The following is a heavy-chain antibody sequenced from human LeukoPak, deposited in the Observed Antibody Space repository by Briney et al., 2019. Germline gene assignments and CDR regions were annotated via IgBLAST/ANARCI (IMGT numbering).Heavy chain of an antibody. CDR2: IFSGGST. CDR3: ARGLPLGFDY. Sequence: PGGSLRLSCAASGFTVSSNYMSWVRQAPGKGLEWVSVIFSGGSTYYADSVKGRFTISRDNSKNTLYLQMNSRRAEDTAVYYWARGLPLGFDYWGQGTLVTVSS. V-gene: IGHV3-66*02. CDR1: GFTVSSNY. J-gene: IGHJ4*02. D-gene: IGHD4-11*01.